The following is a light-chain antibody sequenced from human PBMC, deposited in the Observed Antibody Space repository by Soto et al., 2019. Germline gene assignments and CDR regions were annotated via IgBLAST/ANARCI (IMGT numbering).Light chain of an antibody. Sequence: QSVLTQPPSVSGAPGQRVTISCTGSSSNLGAGYDVHWYQLLPGTAPKLLIYGNCNRPSGVPDRFSGSKSGTSASLAITGLQAEDEADYYCQSYDNSLGVCYVFGTGTKVTVL. CDR1: SSNLGAGYD. CDR2: GNC. CDR3: QSYDNSLGVCYV. V-gene: IGLV1-40*01. J-gene: IGLJ1*01.